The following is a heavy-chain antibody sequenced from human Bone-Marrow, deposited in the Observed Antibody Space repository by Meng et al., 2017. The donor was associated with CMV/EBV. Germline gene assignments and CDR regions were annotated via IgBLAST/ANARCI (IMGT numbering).Heavy chain of an antibody. V-gene: IGHV1-2*02. Sequence: GGSLRLSCAASGFTFSSYAMHWVRQAPGLGLEWMGWINPNSGGTNYAQKFQGRVTMTRDTSISTAYMEVTLLTSDDTAVYYCARDPVSSSWHQILYYGLDVWGQGTTVTVSS. CDR1: GFTFSSYA. CDR2: INPNSGGT. J-gene: IGHJ6*02. CDR3: ARDPVSSSWHQILYYGLDV. D-gene: IGHD6-13*01.